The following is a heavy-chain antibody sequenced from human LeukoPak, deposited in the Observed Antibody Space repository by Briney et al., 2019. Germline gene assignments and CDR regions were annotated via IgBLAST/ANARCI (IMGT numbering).Heavy chain of an antibody. CDR3: AIQFYDSSGYYFQH. CDR2: IYSSGIT. CDR1: GGSISSRSYY. D-gene: IGHD3-22*01. V-gene: IGHV4-39*02. J-gene: IGHJ1*01. Sequence: SETLSLTCTVSGGSISSRSYYWGWIRQPPGEGLEWIANIYSSGITYQNPSLKSRVTISVDTSKTHFSLKLSTLTAADTAVYYCAIQFYDSSGYYFQHWGQGTPVTVPS.